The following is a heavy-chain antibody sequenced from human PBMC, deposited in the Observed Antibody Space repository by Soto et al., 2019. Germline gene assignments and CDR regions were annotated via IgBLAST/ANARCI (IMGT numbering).Heavy chain of an antibody. J-gene: IGHJ5*02. D-gene: IGHD3-10*01. CDR3: ARGGSGNNRLDP. CDR2: IYYSGST. Sequence: SETLCLTCTVSGGSISSYYWSWIRQPPGKGLEWIGYIYYSGSTNYNPSLKSRVTISVDTSKNQFSLKLSSVTAADTAVYYCARGGSGNNRLDPWGQGTRVTVSS. V-gene: IGHV4-59*01. CDR1: GGSISSYY.